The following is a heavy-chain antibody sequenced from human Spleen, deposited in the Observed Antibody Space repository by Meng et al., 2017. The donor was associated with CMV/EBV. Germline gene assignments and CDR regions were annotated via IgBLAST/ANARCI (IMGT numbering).Heavy chain of an antibody. CDR2: IYSGGTP. D-gene: IGHD3-3*01. Sequence: GESLKISCAASGFTFGSYWMDWVRQAPGKGLEWVAVIYSGGTPYYADSVKGRFTVSRDNSKNTVYLQMNSLRAEDTAVYYCARDTEVNNFWSGNSYWGQGTLVTVSS. CDR1: GFTFGSYW. V-gene: IGHV3-53*01. J-gene: IGHJ4*02. CDR3: ARDTEVNNFWSGNSY.